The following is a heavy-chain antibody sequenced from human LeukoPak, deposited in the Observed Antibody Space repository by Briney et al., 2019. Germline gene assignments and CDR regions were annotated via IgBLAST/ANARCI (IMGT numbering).Heavy chain of an antibody. CDR1: GFTVSSNY. D-gene: IGHD2-21*01. Sequence: GGSLRLSCAASGFTVSSNYMSWVRQAPGKGLEWVSVIYSGGSTYYADSVKGRFTISRDNAKNTLYLQMISLRAEDTAVYYCARKAPGDSGRLHLDYWGQGTLATVSS. J-gene: IGHJ4*02. CDR3: ARKAPGDSGRLHLDY. CDR2: IYSGGST. V-gene: IGHV3-53*01.